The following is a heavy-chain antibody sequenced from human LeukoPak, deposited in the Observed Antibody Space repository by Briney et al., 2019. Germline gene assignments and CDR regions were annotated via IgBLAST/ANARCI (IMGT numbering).Heavy chain of an antibody. Sequence: TSETLSLTCTVSGGSVSSGSYYWSWIRQPPGKGLEWIGYIYYSGSTNYNPSLKSRVTISVDTSKNQFSLKLSSVTAADTAVYYCARTYYDFWSGYYHYFDYWGQGTLVTVSS. CDR2: IYYSGST. D-gene: IGHD3-3*01. J-gene: IGHJ4*02. CDR1: GGSVSSGSYY. CDR3: ARTYYDFWSGYYHYFDY. V-gene: IGHV4-61*01.